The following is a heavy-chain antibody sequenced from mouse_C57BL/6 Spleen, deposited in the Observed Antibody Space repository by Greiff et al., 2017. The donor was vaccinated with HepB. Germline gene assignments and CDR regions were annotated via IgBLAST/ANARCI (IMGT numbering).Heavy chain of an antibody. CDR1: GYSITSGYY. CDR3: ASDDYGGGY. CDR2: ISYDGSN. Sequence: EVKLMESGPGLVKPSQSLSLTCSVTGYSITSGYYWNWIRQFPGNKLEWMGYISYDGSNNYNPSLKNRISITRDTSKNQFFLKLNSVTTEDTATYYCASDDYGGGYWGQGTTLTVSS. J-gene: IGHJ2*01. V-gene: IGHV3-6*01. D-gene: IGHD2-4*01.